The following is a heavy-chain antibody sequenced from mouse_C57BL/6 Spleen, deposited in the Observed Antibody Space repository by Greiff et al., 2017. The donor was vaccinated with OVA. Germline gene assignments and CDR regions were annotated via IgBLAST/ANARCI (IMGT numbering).Heavy chain of an antibody. D-gene: IGHD1-1*01. CDR3: AKSTTVVATSDYYAMDY. CDR2: IWRGGST. CDR1: GFSLTSYG. J-gene: IGHJ4*01. V-gene: IGHV2-5*01. Sequence: VKLMESGPGLVQPSQSLSITCTVSGFSLTSYGVHWVRQSPGKGLEWLGVIWRGGSTDYNAAFMSRLSITKDNSKSQVFFKMNSLQADDTAIYYCAKSTTVVATSDYYAMDYWGQGTSVTVSS.